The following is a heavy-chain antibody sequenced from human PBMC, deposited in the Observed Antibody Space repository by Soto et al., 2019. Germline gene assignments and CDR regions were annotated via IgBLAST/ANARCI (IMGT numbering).Heavy chain of an antibody. CDR2: IHYSGST. V-gene: IGHV4-59*08. Sequence: SETLSLTCTVSGGSISSYYWSWIRQPPGKGLEWIAYIHYSGSTDYNPSLKSRVTISLDKSKNQFSLKLTSVTAADTAVYHCARHGLGLDYWGQGTLVTVS. J-gene: IGHJ4*02. CDR3: ARHGLGLDY. D-gene: IGHD1-26*01. CDR1: GGSISSYY.